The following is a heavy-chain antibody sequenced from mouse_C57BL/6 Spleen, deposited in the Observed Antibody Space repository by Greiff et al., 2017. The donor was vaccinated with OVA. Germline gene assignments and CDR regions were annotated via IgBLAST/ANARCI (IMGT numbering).Heavy chain of an antibody. CDR2: IHPNSGST. CDR3: ARKDYDSSSNYAMDY. Sequence: VQLQQPGAELVKPGASVKLSCKASGYTFTSYWMHWVKQRPGQGLEWIGMIHPNSGSTNYNEKFKSKATLTVDKSSSTAYMQLSSLTSADSAVYYCARKDYDSSSNYAMDYWGQGTSVTVSS. D-gene: IGHD1-1*01. J-gene: IGHJ4*01. CDR1: GYTFTSYW. V-gene: IGHV1-64*01.